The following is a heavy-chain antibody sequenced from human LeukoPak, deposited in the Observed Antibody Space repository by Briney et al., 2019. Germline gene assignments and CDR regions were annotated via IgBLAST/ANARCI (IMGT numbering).Heavy chain of an antibody. CDR1: GGSISSYY. J-gene: IGHJ4*02. V-gene: IGHV4-59*01. CDR3: ARYKVAVADNGEFFDY. CDR2: IYYSGST. Sequence: PSETLSLTCTVSGGSISSYYWSWIRQPPGKGLEWIGYIYYSGSTNYNPSLKSRVTISVDTSKNQFSLKLSSVTAADTAVYYCARYKVAVADNGEFFDYWGQGTLVTVSS. D-gene: IGHD6-19*01.